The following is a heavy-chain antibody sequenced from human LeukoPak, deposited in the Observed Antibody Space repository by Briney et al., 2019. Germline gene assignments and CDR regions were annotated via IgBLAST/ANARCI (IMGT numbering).Heavy chain of an antibody. D-gene: IGHD6-6*01. Sequence: ASVKVSCKASGYTFTSYYIHWVRQAPGQGLEWMGVINPSGGSTTYAQTFQGRVTMTRDTSTNTVYMELSSLKSGDTAVYYCARERMYSSLFHLFYYWGQGTLVTVSS. J-gene: IGHJ4*02. V-gene: IGHV1-46*01. CDR1: GYTFTSYY. CDR3: ARERMYSSLFHLFYY. CDR2: INPSGGST.